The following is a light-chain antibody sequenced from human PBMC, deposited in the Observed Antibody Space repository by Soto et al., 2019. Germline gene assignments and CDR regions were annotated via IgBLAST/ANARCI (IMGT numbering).Light chain of an antibody. CDR1: SSDVGGYNY. V-gene: IGLV2-14*03. CDR2: DVT. CDR3: SSYTTSNTRQIV. Sequence: QSVLAQPASVSGSPGQSITISCTGTSSDVGGYNYVSWYQHHPGKAPKLIIYDVTNRPSGVSNPFSGSKSGNTASLTISGLQPENEADYYCSSYTTSNTRQIVFGTGTKVXVL. J-gene: IGLJ1*01.